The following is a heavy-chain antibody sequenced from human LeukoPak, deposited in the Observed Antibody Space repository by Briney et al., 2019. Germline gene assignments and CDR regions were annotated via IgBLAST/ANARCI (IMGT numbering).Heavy chain of an antibody. CDR1: GFTYSNYA. V-gene: IGHV3-23*01. CDR3: AKDRNYHGSGRGEDY. Sequence: GGSLRLSCAASGFTYSNYAISWVRQAPGKGLEWVSSISGSGANTYYADSVKGRFTVSRDNSKNMLYLQMNSLRIDDTAVYNCAKDRNYHGSGRGEDYWGQGTLATVSS. CDR2: ISGSGANT. J-gene: IGHJ4*02. D-gene: IGHD3-10*01.